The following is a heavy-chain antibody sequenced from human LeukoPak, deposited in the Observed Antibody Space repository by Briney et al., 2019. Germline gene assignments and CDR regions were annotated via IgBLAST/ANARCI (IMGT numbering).Heavy chain of an antibody. D-gene: IGHD3-9*01. V-gene: IGHV4-30-4*01. Sequence: SETLSLTCTVSGGSISSGDYYWSWISQPPGKGLEWIGYIYYSGSTSYNPSLKSRVTISLDTSKNQFSLKLSSVTPADTAVYYCAKARSYDLFTGSYWFDPWGQGTLVTVSS. CDR3: AKARSYDLFTGSYWFDP. J-gene: IGHJ5*02. CDR2: IYYSGST. CDR1: GGSISSGDYY.